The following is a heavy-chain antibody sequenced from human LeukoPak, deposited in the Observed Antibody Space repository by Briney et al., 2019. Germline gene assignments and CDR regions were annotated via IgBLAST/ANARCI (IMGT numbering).Heavy chain of an antibody. D-gene: IGHD1-7*01. J-gene: IGHJ4*02. CDR2: ISNTGST. V-gene: IGHV4-4*07. Sequence: SETLSLTCTVSGGSISSYYYSWIRKPAGKGLEWIGRISNTGSTSYSPSLNSRVTMSVDASKNQFSLKLSSVTAADTAVYYCARGYNWDFRDWGQGTLVTVSS. CDR3: ARGYNWDFRD. CDR1: GGSISSYY.